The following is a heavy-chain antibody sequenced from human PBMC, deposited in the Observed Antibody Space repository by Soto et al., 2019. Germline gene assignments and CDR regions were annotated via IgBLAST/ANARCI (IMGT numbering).Heavy chain of an antibody. J-gene: IGHJ6*02. V-gene: IGHV3-7*01. CDR1: GFTFSSYW. Sequence: GVSLRLSCAASGFTFSSYWMSWVRQAPGKGLEWVANIKQDGSEKYYVDSVKGRFTISRDNAKNSLYLQMNSLRAEDTAVYYCARVLGDPRYCSGGSCYSHLRAYYYYYGMDVWGQGTTVTVSS. D-gene: IGHD2-15*01. CDR3: ARVLGDPRYCSGGSCYSHLRAYYYYYGMDV. CDR2: IKQDGSEK.